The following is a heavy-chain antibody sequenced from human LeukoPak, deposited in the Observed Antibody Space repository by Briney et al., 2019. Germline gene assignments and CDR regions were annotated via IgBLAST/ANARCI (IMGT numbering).Heavy chain of an antibody. CDR1: GFPFRNVW. CDR2: FKQDGSEK. Sequence: GGSLSLSWDAPGFPFRNVWMSWVRQAPGKGLEWVANFKQDGSEKNYVDSVKGRFTISRDNAKNSLYLLMNSLRVEDTAVYYCGRYGQVPIDWGQGTLVTVSS. J-gene: IGHJ4*02. CDR3: GRYGQVPID. D-gene: IGHD3-10*01. V-gene: IGHV3-7*03.